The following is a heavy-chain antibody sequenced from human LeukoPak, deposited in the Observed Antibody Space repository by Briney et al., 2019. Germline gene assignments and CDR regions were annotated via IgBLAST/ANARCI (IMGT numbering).Heavy chain of an antibody. Sequence: SETLSLTCTVSGGSISSGDYYWSWIRQPPGKGLEWIGYIYYSGSTYYNPSLKSRVTISVDTSKNQFSLKLSSVTAADTAVYYCAREPAAMGWFDPWGPGTLVTVSS. CDR2: IYYSGST. V-gene: IGHV4-30-4*01. J-gene: IGHJ5*02. D-gene: IGHD2-2*01. CDR1: GGSISSGDYY. CDR3: AREPAAMGWFDP.